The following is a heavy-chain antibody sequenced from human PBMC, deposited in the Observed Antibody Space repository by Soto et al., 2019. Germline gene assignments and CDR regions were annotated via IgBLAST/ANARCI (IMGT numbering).Heavy chain of an antibody. D-gene: IGHD1-1*01. CDR2: IIPIFGTA. J-gene: IGHJ6*02. CDR3: ARGKGMEENYYYYGLDI. Sequence: ASVKVSCKASGGTFSSYAISWVRQAPGQGLEWMGGIIPIFGTANYAQKFQGRVTITADASASTAYMELSSLRSADTAVYYCARGKGMEENYYYYGLDIWGQGTLVTVSS. CDR1: GGTFSSYA. V-gene: IGHV1-69*13.